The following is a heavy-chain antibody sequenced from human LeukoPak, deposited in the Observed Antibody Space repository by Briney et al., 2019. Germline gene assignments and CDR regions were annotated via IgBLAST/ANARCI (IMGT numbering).Heavy chain of an antibody. V-gene: IGHV4-38-2*02. D-gene: IGHD2-2*01. Sequence: PSETLSLTCTVSGYSISSGYYWGWIRQPPGKGLEWIGSIYHSGSTYYNPSLKSRVTISVDTFKNQFSLKLSSVTAADTAVYYCASYCSSTSCRFDYWGQGTLVTVSS. J-gene: IGHJ4*02. CDR2: IYHSGST. CDR3: ASYCSSTSCRFDY. CDR1: GYSISSGYY.